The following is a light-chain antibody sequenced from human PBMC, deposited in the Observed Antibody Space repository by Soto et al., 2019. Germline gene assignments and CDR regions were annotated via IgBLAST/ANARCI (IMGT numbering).Light chain of an antibody. CDR3: QQYGSSPWT. CDR1: QSVSSN. J-gene: IGKJ1*01. V-gene: IGKV3-20*01. CDR2: GAS. Sequence: IVTTQYPDTPSASPRERAALSCRASQSVSSNLAWYQQKPGQAPRLLIDGASSRATGIPDRFSGSGSGTDFTLTISRLEPEDFAVYYCQQYGSSPWTFGQGTKV.